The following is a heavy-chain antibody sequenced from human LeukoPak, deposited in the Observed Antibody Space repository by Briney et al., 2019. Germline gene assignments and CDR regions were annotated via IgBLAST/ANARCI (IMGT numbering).Heavy chain of an antibody. V-gene: IGHV3-48*04. CDR1: GFTFSSYG. D-gene: IGHD6-19*01. J-gene: IGHJ3*02. CDR2: ISSSSSTI. Sequence: GGSLRLSCAASGFTFSSYGMNWVRQAPGKGLEWVSYISSSSSTIYYADSVKGRFTISRDNAKNSLYLQMDSLRPEDMALYYCSKGSSGGWYDAFDIWGQGTLVTVSS. CDR3: SKGSSGGWYDAFDI.